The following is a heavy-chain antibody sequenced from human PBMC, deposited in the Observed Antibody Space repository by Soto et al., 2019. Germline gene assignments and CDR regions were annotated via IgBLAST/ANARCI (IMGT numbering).Heavy chain of an antibody. Sequence: ETLSLTCSVSGVSIGSHFWNWIRQAPGKGPELVGYIYHTVNTNYNPALKSRVTISMDTSENQLSLQLSSVTAADTAVYYCARLQYTVVTALDIWGQGTMVTVSS. V-gene: IGHV4-59*11. J-gene: IGHJ3*02. D-gene: IGHD2-15*01. CDR2: IYHTVNT. CDR3: ARLQYTVVTALDI. CDR1: GVSIGSHF.